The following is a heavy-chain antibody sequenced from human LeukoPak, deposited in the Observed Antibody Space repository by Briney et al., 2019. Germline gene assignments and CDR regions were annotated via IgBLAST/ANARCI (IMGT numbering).Heavy chain of an antibody. CDR1: GGSFSGYY. J-gene: IGHJ4*02. CDR2: INHSGST. CDR3: ARGGFYGDYVN. V-gene: IGHV4-34*01. Sequence: SETLSLTCAVYGGSFSGYYWSWIRQPPGKGLEWIGEINHSGSTNYNPSLKSRVTISVDTSKNQFSLKLSSVTAADTAVYYCARGGFYGDYVNWGQGTLVTGSS. D-gene: IGHD4-17*01.